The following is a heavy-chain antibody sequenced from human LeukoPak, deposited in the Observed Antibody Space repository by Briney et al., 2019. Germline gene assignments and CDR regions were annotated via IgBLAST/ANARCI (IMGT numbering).Heavy chain of an antibody. CDR3: ARRKYDSSGYNWFDP. J-gene: IGHJ5*02. Sequence: ASVKVSCKASGGTFSSYAISWVRQAPGQGLEWMGIINPSGGSTSYAQKFQGRVTMTRDTSTSTVYMELSSLRSEDTAVYYCARRKYDSSGYNWFDPWGQGTLVTVSS. D-gene: IGHD3-22*01. CDR2: INPSGGST. CDR1: GGTFSSYA. V-gene: IGHV1-46*01.